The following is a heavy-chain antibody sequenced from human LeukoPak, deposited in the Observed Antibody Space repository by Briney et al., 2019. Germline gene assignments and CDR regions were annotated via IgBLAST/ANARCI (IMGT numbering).Heavy chain of an antibody. V-gene: IGHV4-34*01. J-gene: IGHJ3*02. CDR2: INHSGST. Sequence: GSLRLSCAASGFTFSSYGMHWVRQAPGKGLEWIGEINHSGSTNYNPPLKSRVTISVDTSKNQFSLKLSSVTAADTAVYYCARVMTTADAFDIWGQGTMVTVSS. D-gene: IGHD4-17*01. CDR1: GFTFSSYG. CDR3: ARVMTTADAFDI.